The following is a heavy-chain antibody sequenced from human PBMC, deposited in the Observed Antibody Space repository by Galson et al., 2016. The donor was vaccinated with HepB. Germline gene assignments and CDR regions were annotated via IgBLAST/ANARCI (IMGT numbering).Heavy chain of an antibody. CDR1: GFTFSSYE. V-gene: IGHV3-48*03. D-gene: IGHD1-1*01. J-gene: IGHJ4*02. CDR3: ARGSNDWAGIDY. CDR2: ISSSGSTI. Sequence: SLRLSCAASGFTFSSYEINWVRQAPGKGLEWVSYISSSGSTIYYADSVKGRFTISRDNTKNTLYLHMNSLGAEDTAVYFCARGSNDWAGIDYWGRGTLVTVSS.